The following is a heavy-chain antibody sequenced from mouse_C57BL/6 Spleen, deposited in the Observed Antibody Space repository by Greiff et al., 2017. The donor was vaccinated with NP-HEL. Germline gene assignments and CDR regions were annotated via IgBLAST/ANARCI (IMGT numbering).Heavy chain of an antibody. CDR3: ARSGTTVVANAMDY. CDR1: GYAFSSYW. D-gene: IGHD1-1*01. Sequence: VKLMESGAELVKPGASVKISCKASGYAFSSYWMNWVKQRPGKGLEWIGQIYPGDGDTNYNGKFKGEATLTADKSSSTAYMQLSSLTSEDSAVYFCARSGTTVVANAMDYWGQGTSVTVSS. V-gene: IGHV1-80*01. J-gene: IGHJ4*01. CDR2: IYPGDGDT.